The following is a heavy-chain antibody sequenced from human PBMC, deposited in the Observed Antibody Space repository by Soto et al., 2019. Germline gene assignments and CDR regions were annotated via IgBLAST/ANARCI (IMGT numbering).Heavy chain of an antibody. CDR1: GFSFSAFA. D-gene: IGHD1-26*01. V-gene: IGHV1-3*01. CDR2: INPGTGDT. CDR3: ARAAGRWQLLPFLVGP. Sequence: QVQLVQSGAEVKKPGASVRVSCTASGFSFSAFAIHWVRQAPGQGLEWMGWINPGTGDTKYSQRIQGRATFTRDTSASTVFLELGSLQSGDTAGYFRARAAGRWQLLPFLVGPWGQGALVTVSS. J-gene: IGHJ5*02.